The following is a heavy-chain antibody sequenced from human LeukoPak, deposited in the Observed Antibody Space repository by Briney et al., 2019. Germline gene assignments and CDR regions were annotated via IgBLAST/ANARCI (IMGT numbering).Heavy chain of an antibody. Sequence: PGGSLRLSCAASGFTFSTYSMNWVRQAPGQGLEWVSYISSGSSTTYSADSVKGRFTISRDNAKNSLYLQMNSLRAEDTAVYYCARENDYGGNFRYGYFDYWGQGTLVTVSS. CDR1: GFTFSTYS. D-gene: IGHD4-23*01. V-gene: IGHV3-48*01. J-gene: IGHJ4*02. CDR3: ARENDYGGNFRYGYFDY. CDR2: ISSGSSTT.